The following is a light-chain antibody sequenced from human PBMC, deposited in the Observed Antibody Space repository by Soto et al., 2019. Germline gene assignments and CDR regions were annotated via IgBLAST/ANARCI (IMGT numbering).Light chain of an antibody. Sequence: EILLTQSPGTLSLSPGERATLSCRASQSIRSYLAWYQQKPGQAPRLLIYDASNRATGIPTRFSGSGSGTDFTLTISSLEAEDFAVCSCQQRSNWVWTFGPGTKVEIK. CDR1: QSIRSY. V-gene: IGKV3-11*01. CDR3: QQRSNWVWT. J-gene: IGKJ1*01. CDR2: DAS.